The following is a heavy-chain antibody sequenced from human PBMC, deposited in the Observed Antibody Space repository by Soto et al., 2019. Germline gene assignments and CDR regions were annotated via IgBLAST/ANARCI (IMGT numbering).Heavy chain of an antibody. J-gene: IGHJ5*02. V-gene: IGHV4-38-2*02. CDR1: GYSSSSGYY. Sequence: SETLSLTCAVSGYSSSSGYYWGWIRQPPGKGLEWIGSIYHSGSTYYNPSLKSRVTISVDTSKNQFSLKLSSVTAADTAVYYCARDPYSGSYLGGYNWFDPWGQGTLVTVSS. CDR3: ARDPYSGSYLGGYNWFDP. D-gene: IGHD1-26*01. CDR2: IYHSGST.